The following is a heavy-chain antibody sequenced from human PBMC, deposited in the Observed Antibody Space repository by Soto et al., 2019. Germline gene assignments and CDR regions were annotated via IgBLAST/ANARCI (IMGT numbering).Heavy chain of an antibody. CDR3: GVYSAGSGGNGY. J-gene: IGHJ4*02. CDR2: QTGRT. D-gene: IGHD2-8*02. V-gene: IGHV4-61*01. Sequence: QVQVQESGPGLVKPSETLSLTCAVSGVSVTSGSHHFLWIRQPPGKGLEWIGQTGRTNYNPSLKSRISISLDTAKNQISLNLNSVTSADTAVYYCGVYSAGSGGNGYCGQGTLVTISS. CDR1: GVSVTSGSHH.